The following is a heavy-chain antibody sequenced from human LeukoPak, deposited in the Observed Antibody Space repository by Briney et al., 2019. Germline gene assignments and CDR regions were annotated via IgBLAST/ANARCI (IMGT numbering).Heavy chain of an antibody. CDR3: ARPLTYYYDSSGYHFDY. J-gene: IGHJ4*02. CDR2: MNPKSGAT. CDR1: GYRFTGYY. D-gene: IGHD3-22*01. V-gene: IGHV1-2*02. Sequence: ASVKVSCKTSGYRFTGYYLHWVRQAPGQGLEWMGWMNPKSGATDYARKFQGRVTMTRDTSISTAYMELTRLRSDDTAVYYCARPLTYYYDSSGYHFDYWGQGTLVTVSS.